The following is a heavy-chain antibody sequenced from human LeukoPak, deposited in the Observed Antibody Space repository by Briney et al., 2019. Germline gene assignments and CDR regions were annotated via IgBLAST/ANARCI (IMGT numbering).Heavy chain of an antibody. V-gene: IGHV3-23*01. Sequence: PGGSLRLSCAASGFTFSSYSMNWVRQAPGKGLEWVSAIGGSGGSTYSADSVKGRFTISRDNSKNTLYLQMNSLRAEDTAVYYCAKPSRYTDILTGYFDYWGQGTLVTVSS. CDR1: GFTFSSYS. J-gene: IGHJ4*02. D-gene: IGHD3-9*01. CDR3: AKPSRYTDILTGYFDY. CDR2: IGGSGGST.